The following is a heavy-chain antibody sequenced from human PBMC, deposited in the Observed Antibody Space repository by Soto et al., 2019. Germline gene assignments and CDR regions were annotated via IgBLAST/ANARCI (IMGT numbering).Heavy chain of an antibody. CDR3: AKDFYYDSSGPPQGFDY. Sequence: VGSLRLSFAASGFTFNSYAMSWVRQAPGKGLEWVSAISGSGGSTYYADSVKGRFTISRDNSKNTLYLQMNSLRAEDTAVYYCAKDFYYDSSGPPQGFDYWGQGTLVTVSS. D-gene: IGHD3-22*01. CDR2: ISGSGGST. CDR1: GFTFNSYA. V-gene: IGHV3-23*01. J-gene: IGHJ4*02.